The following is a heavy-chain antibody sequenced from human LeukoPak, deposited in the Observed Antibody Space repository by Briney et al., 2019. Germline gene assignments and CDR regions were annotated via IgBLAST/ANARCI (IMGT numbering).Heavy chain of an antibody. V-gene: IGHV1-69*13. CDR1: GDTFSSYA. D-gene: IGHD3-22*01. J-gene: IGHJ4*02. Sequence: GASVKVSRKASGDTFSSYAISWVRQAPGQGLEWMGGIIPIFGTANYAQKFQGRVTITADESTSTAYMELSSLRSEDTAVYYCARYYYDSSGYQSQPYFDYWGQGTLVTVSS. CDR2: IIPIFGTA. CDR3: ARYYYDSSGYQSQPYFDY.